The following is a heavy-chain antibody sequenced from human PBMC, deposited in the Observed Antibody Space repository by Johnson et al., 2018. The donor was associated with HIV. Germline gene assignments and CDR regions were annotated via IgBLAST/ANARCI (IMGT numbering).Heavy chain of an antibody. CDR1: GFTFSSYG. D-gene: IGHD3-16*01. V-gene: IGHV3-30*02. J-gene: IGHJ3*02. Sequence: QVQLVESGGGVVQPGGSLRLSCAASGFTFSSYGMHWVRQAPGNGLEWVALIRYDGSNKSYADSEKGRFTISRENSKNKLYRQMIRLRGEETAVYFWAKDERKLGGWSHAFEIWGQGTKVTVSS. CDR3: AKDERKLGGWSHAFEI. CDR2: IRYDGSNK.